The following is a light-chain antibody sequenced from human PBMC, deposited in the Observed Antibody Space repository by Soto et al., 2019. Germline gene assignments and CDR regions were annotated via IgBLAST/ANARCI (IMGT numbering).Light chain of an antibody. CDR3: QQYGSSPGT. V-gene: IGKV3-20*01. CDR2: GAS. Sequence: EIVLTQSPGTLSLSPGERATLSCRASQSVSNSYLAWYQQKPGQAPRLLIYGASSRATGIPDRFSGSGSGTDVTLTISRRECEECGGYYCQQYGSSPGTFGQGTKLEIK. CDR1: QSVSNSY. J-gene: IGKJ2*01.